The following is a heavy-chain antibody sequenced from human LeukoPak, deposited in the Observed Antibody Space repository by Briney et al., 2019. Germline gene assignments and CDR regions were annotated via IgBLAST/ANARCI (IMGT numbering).Heavy chain of an antibody. CDR1: GFTFSGYS. CDR2: INKISNGI. J-gene: IGHJ4*02. Sequence: GGSLRLSCAVSGFTFSGYSMNWVRQAPGRGLEWVSYINKISNGIWYADSVKGRFTISTDSAENSLYLQMNSLRDDDTAVYYCARELGGNTFDCWGQGTLVTVSS. CDR3: ARELGGNTFDC. V-gene: IGHV3-48*02. D-gene: IGHD4-23*01.